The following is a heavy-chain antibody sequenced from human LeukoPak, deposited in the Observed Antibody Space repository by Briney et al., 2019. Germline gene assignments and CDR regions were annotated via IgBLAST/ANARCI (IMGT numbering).Heavy chain of an antibody. CDR1: GFTLRSYG. CDR2: ISYDGSTK. J-gene: IGHJ1*01. V-gene: IGHV3-30*03. D-gene: IGHD4-17*01. Sequence: GGSLRLSCSASGFTLRSYGMHWVRQAPGKGLEWVAVISYDGSTKYYADSVNGRFTISRDNSKNALYLQMNSLRPEDTAVYYCARPPTVTPFSAEYFQHWGQGTLVNVSS. CDR3: ARPPTVTPFSAEYFQH.